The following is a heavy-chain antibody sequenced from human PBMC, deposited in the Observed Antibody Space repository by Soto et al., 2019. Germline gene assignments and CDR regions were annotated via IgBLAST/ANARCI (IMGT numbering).Heavy chain of an antibody. CDR3: ARDGPLITMIVVVKGYYYGMDV. CDR2: ISSSSSYI. Sequence: GGSLRLSCAASGLTFSSYSMNWVRQAPGKGLEWVSSISSSSSYIYYADSVKGRFTISRDNAKNSLYLQMNSLRAEDTAVYYCARDGPLITMIVVVKGYYYGMDVWGQGTTVTVSS. V-gene: IGHV3-21*01. J-gene: IGHJ6*02. CDR1: GLTFSSYS. D-gene: IGHD3-22*01.